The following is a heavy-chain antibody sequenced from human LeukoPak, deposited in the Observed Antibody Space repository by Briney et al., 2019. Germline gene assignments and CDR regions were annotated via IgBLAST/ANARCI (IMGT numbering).Heavy chain of an antibody. J-gene: IGHJ2*01. D-gene: IGHD5-18*01. CDR1: GFTFSSYW. CDR3: ASLSYVDTAMVTWYSDL. V-gene: IGHV3-7*01. CDR2: IKQDGSEE. Sequence: GGSLRLSCAAPGFTFSSYWMSWVRQAPGKGLEWVANIKQDGSEEYYVDSVKARFTISRDNAKNSLYLQMNSLRAEDTAVYYCASLSYVDTAMVTWYSDLWGRGTLVTVSS.